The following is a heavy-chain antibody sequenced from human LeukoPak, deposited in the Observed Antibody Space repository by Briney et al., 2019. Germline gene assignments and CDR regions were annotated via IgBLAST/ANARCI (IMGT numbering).Heavy chain of an antibody. CDR2: ISAYNTNT. CDR3: ARAPYSSGWYLPWGYMDV. J-gene: IGHJ6*03. V-gene: IGHV1-18*04. Sequence: ASVKVSCKASGYTFTGYYMHWVRQAPGQGLEWMAWISAYNTNTNYAQKFQGRVTTTTDTSTSTAYMELRSLRSDDTAVYYCARAPYSSGWYLPWGYMDVWGKGTTVTISS. CDR1: GYTFTGYY. D-gene: IGHD6-19*01.